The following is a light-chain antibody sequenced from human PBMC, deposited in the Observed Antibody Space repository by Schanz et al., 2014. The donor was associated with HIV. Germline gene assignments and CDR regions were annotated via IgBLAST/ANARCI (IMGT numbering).Light chain of an antibody. J-gene: IGKJ4*01. CDR1: QNITDH. V-gene: IGKV1-9*01. CDR3: QQPASYPLT. Sequence: IQMAQSPSSLSASLGDRVAITCRASQNITDHLTWYQQKTGRPPKLLIYAATVLHPGVPSRFSGSGSGTDFTLTISSLQPEDFATYYCQQPASYPLTFGGGTKVEIK. CDR2: AAT.